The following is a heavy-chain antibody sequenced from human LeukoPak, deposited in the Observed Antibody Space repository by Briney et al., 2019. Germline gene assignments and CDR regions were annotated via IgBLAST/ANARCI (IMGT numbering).Heavy chain of an antibody. CDR2: IYYSGST. CDR1: GGSISSSSYY. CDR3: ARQESSFPFDY. V-gene: IGHV4-39*01. J-gene: IGHJ4*02. Sequence: SETLSLTCTVSGGSISSSSYYWGWSRQPPGKGLEWIGSIYYSGSTYYNPSLKSRVTISVDTSKNQFSLKLSSVTAADTAVYYCARQESSFPFDYWGQGTLVTVSS.